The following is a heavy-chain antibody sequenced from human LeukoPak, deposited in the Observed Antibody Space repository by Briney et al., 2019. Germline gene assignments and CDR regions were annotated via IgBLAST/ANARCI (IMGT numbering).Heavy chain of an antibody. D-gene: IGHD1-7*01. V-gene: IGHV3-53*01. Sequence: GGSLRLSCAASGFTVSSNYMSWVRQAPGKGLEWVSVIYSGGSTYYADSVKGRFTISRDNSKNTLYLQMNSLRAEDTAVYFCARDDGGDWNYDYWGQGTLVTVSS. J-gene: IGHJ4*02. CDR1: GFTVSSNY. CDR2: IYSGGST. CDR3: ARDDGGDWNYDY.